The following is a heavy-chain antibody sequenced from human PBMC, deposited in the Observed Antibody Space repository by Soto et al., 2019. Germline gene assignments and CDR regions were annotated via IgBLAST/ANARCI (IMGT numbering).Heavy chain of an antibody. V-gene: IGHV1-69*13. D-gene: IGHD3-10*02. J-gene: IGHJ5*02. CDR1: GGTLSSYA. CDR2: IIPIFGTA. CDR3: AVRGVMNRGGRFDP. Sequence: ASVKVSCKASGGTLSSYAISWVRQAPGQGPEWMGGIIPIFGTANYAQNFQGRVTITADESTSTAYMELSSLRSEDTAVYYCAVRGVMNRGGRFDPWGPGTLVTVS.